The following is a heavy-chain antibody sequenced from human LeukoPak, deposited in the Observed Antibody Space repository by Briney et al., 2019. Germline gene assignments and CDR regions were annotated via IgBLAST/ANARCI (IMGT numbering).Heavy chain of an antibody. Sequence: ASETLSLTCTVSGGSISSYYWSWIRQPPGKGLEWIGYMYYSGSTKYNPSLKSRVTISVDTSKSQFSLRLSSVTAADTAMYYCARLGLGDEACWFDPWGQGTLVTVSS. CDR2: MYYSGST. CDR3: ARLGLGDEACWFDP. V-gene: IGHV4-59*01. J-gene: IGHJ5*02. CDR1: GGSISSYY. D-gene: IGHD3-10*01.